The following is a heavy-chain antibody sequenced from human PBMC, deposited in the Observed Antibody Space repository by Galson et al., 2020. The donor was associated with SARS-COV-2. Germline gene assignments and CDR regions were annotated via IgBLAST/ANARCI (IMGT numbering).Heavy chain of an antibody. V-gene: IGHV3-7*04. CDR3: ARAPGYCSTTSCYTAKHFDY. CDR1: GFTFSSYW. Sequence: GGSLRLSCAASGFTFSSYWMSWVRQAPAKGLEWVANIKQDGSEKYYVDSVKGRFTISRDNAKNSLYLQMNSLRAEDTAVYYCARAPGYCSTTSCYTAKHFDYWGQGTLVTVSS. J-gene: IGHJ4*02. D-gene: IGHD2-2*02. CDR2: IKQDGSEK.